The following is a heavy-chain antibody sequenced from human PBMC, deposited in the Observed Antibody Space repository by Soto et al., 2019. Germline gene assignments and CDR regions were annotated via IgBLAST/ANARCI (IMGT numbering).Heavy chain of an antibody. CDR2: IYYSGGT. CDR3: ACWGRDYFDY. D-gene: IGHD7-27*01. J-gene: IGHJ4*02. V-gene: IGHV4-31*03. Sequence: SETLSLTCTVSGASISNGGYYWSWIRQNPGRGLEWIGYIYYSGGTYYNPSLKSRVTISVDTSKNQFSLRLTSVTAADTAVYYCACWGRDYFDYWGQGTLVTVSS. CDR1: GASISNGGYY.